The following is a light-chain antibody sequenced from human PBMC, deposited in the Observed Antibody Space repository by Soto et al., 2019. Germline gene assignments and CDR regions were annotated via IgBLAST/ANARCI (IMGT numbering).Light chain of an antibody. Sequence: QSVLTQPPSASGTPGQRVTISCSGTTSNIGHNYVCWYQQLPGSTPKLLILRSDQRPSGVPDRFSGSKSGTSASLTIGGLRSEDEADYYCASWDDSLSGFVFGTETKLTVL. CDR2: RSD. CDR3: ASWDDSLSGFV. CDR1: TSNIGHNY. J-gene: IGLJ1*01. V-gene: IGLV1-47*01.